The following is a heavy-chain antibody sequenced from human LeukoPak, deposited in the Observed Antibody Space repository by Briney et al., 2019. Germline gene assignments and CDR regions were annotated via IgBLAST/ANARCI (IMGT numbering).Heavy chain of an antibody. Sequence: GESLKISCKGSGSKFTSHWIGWVRQMPGKGLEWMGIIYLDDSDARYSPSFEGQVTISVDKSISTAYLQWSSLKASDTAMYYCARSPYNSGWHYFDYWGQGTLVTVSS. CDR1: GSKFTSHW. CDR2: IYLDDSDA. CDR3: ARSPYNSGWHYFDY. D-gene: IGHD6-19*01. V-gene: IGHV5-51*01. J-gene: IGHJ4*02.